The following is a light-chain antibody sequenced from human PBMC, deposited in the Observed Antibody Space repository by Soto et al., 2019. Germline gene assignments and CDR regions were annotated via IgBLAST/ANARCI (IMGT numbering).Light chain of an antibody. Sequence: QSVLTQPRSVSGSPGQSVTISCTGTRSDVGGYKYVSWYQHHPGKAPKVMIYDVSNRPSGVSNRFSGSKSGNTASLTISGLQAEDEADYYCSSYTSSSTLVFGGGTKLTVL. CDR1: RSDVGGYKY. J-gene: IGLJ3*02. CDR2: DVS. V-gene: IGLV2-14*03. CDR3: SSYTSSSTLV.